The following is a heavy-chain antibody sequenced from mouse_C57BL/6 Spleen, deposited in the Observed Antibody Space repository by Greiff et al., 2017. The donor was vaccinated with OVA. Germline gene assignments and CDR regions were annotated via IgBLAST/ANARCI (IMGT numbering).Heavy chain of an antibody. D-gene: IGHD2-2*01. Sequence: VQLVESGAELVKPGASVKISCKASGYAFSSYWMNWVKQRPGKGLAWIGQIYPGDGDPNYNGKFKGKATLTADKSSSTAYMQLSSLTSEDSAVYFCARRGDGYDAWFAYWGQGTLVTVSA. J-gene: IGHJ3*01. CDR2: IYPGDGDP. CDR3: ARRGDGYDAWFAY. CDR1: GYAFSSYW. V-gene: IGHV1-80*01.